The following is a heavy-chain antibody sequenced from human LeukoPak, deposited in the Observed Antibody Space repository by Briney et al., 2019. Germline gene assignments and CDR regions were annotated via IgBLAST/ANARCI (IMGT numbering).Heavy chain of an antibody. CDR3: ARGLRALVRYFDWPLGGYYYYMDV. CDR2: MNPNSGNT. Sequence: ASVKVSCKASGGTFSSYAINWVRQATGQGLEWMGWMNPNSGNTGYAQKFQGRVTMTRNTSISTAYMELSSLRSEDTAVYYCARGLRALVRYFDWPLGGYYYYMDVWGKGTTVTISS. V-gene: IGHV1-8*02. J-gene: IGHJ6*03. CDR1: GGTFSSYA. D-gene: IGHD3-9*01.